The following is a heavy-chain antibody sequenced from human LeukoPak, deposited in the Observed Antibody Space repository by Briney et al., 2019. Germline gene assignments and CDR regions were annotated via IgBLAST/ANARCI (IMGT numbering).Heavy chain of an antibody. V-gene: IGHV3-30*18. CDR2: ISYDGSNK. CDR3: AKGRWVVRGVIGDAFDI. Sequence: PGGSLRLSCAASRFTFSSYGMHWVRQAPGKGLEWGAVISYDGSNKYYADSVKGRFTISRDNSKNTLYLQMNSLRAEDTAVYYCAKGRWVVRGVIGDAFDIWGQGTMVTVSS. CDR1: RFTFSSYG. J-gene: IGHJ3*02. D-gene: IGHD3-10*01.